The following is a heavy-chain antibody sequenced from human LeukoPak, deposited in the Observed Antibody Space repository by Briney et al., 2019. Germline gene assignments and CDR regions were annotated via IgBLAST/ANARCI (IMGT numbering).Heavy chain of an antibody. D-gene: IGHD3-22*01. V-gene: IGHV4-59*08. CDR3: ARRADTYYYDSSGLY. CDR2: IYYSGST. CDR1: GGSISSYY. J-gene: IGHJ4*02. Sequence: SETLSLTCTVSGGSISSYYWSWIRQPPGKGLEWIGYIYYSGSTNYNPSLKSRVTISVDTSNNQFSLKLSSVTAADTAVYYCARRADTYYYDSSGLYWGQGTLVTVSS.